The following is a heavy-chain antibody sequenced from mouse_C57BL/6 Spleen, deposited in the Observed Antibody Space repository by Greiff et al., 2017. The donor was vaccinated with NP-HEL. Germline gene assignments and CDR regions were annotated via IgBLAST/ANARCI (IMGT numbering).Heavy chain of an antibody. CDR1: GYSITSGYY. D-gene: IGHD4-1*01. CDR3: ARDRTGTRYFDY. CDR2: ISYDGSN. V-gene: IGHV3-6*01. Sequence: DVQLQESGPGLVKPSQSLSLTCSVTGYSITSGYYWNWIRQFPGNKLEWMGYISYDGSNNYNPSLKNRISITRDTSKNQFFLKLNSVTTEDTATYYCARDRTGTRYFDYWGQGTTLTVSS. J-gene: IGHJ2*01.